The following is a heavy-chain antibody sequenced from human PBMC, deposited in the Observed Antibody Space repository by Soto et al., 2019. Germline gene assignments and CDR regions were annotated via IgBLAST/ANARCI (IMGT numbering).Heavy chain of an antibody. J-gene: IGHJ4*02. CDR2: ISAYNGNT. CDR3: ARDYDSSGYYYVSYFDY. D-gene: IGHD3-22*01. Sequence: QVQLVQSGAEVKKPGASVKVSCKASGYTFTSYGISWVRQAPGQGLEWMGWISAYNGNTNYAQKLQGRVTMTTDTSTSTAYTELRSLRSDDTAVYYCARDYDSSGYYYVSYFDYWGQGTLVTVSS. V-gene: IGHV1-18*04. CDR1: GYTFTSYG.